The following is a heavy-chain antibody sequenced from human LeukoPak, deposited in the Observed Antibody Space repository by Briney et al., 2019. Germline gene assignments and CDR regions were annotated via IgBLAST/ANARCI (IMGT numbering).Heavy chain of an antibody. V-gene: IGHV1-69*05. D-gene: IGHD4-17*01. J-gene: IGHJ4*02. CDR1: GGTFSSYA. Sequence: EASVKVSCKASGGTFSSYAISWVRQAPGQGLEWMGGIIPIFGTANYAQKFQGRVTITTDESTSTAYMELSSLRSGDTAVYYCARTNDYGDYALLFWGQGTLVTVSS. CDR3: ARTNDYGDYALLF. CDR2: IIPIFGTA.